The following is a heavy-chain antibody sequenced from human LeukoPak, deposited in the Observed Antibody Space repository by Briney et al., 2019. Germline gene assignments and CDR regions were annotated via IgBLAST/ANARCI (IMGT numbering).Heavy chain of an antibody. CDR3: EVYYDFWSGYRNFDY. CDR2: IKQDGSEK. J-gene: IGHJ4*02. CDR1: GFTFSSYW. D-gene: IGHD3-3*01. V-gene: IGHV3-7*01. Sequence: PGGSLRLSCAASGFTFSSYWMSWVRQAPGKGLEWVANIKQDGSEKYYVDSVKGRFTISRDNAKNSLYLQMNSLRAEDTAVYYCEVYYDFWSGYRNFDYWGQGTLVTVSS.